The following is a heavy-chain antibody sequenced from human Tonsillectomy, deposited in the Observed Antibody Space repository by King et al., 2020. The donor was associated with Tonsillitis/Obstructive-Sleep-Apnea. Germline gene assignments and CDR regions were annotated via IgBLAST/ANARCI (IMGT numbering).Heavy chain of an antibody. Sequence: VQLVESGGGVVQPGRSLRLSCAASGFTFSSYAMHWVRQAPGKGLEWVAVISYDGSNKYYADSVKGRFTISRDNSKNTLYLQMNSLRAEDTAAYYCARAGADGGFDYWGQGTLVTVSS. CDR3: ARAGADGGFDY. CDR2: ISYDGSNK. D-gene: IGHD3-16*01. J-gene: IGHJ4*02. V-gene: IGHV3-30*04. CDR1: GFTFSSYA.